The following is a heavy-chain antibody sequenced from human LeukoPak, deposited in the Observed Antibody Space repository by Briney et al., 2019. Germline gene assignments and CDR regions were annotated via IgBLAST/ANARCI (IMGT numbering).Heavy chain of an antibody. V-gene: IGHV4-34*01. CDR1: GGSFSGYY. CDR3: ASIAARWSSGAFDI. CDR2: INHSGGT. Sequence: SETLSLTCAVYGGSFSGYYWSWIRQPPGKGLEWIGEINHSGGTNYNPSLKSRVTISVDTSKNQFSLKLSSVTAADTAVYYCASIAARWSSGAFDIWGQGTMVTVSS. J-gene: IGHJ3*02. D-gene: IGHD6-6*01.